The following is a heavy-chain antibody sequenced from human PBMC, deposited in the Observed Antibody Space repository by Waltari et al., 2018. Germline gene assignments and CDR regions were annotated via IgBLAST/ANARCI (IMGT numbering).Heavy chain of an antibody. CDR2: ISGSGGST. J-gene: IGHJ5*02. V-gene: IGHV3-23*04. Sequence: EVQLVESGGGLVQPGGSLRLSCAASGFTFSSYAMSWVRQAPGKGLEWVSAISGSGGSTYYADSVKGRFTISRDNSKNTLYLQMNSLRAEDTAVYYCAKDRKGSGTPRGGLFDPWGQGTLVTVSS. CDR1: GFTFSSYA. CDR3: AKDRKGSGTPRGGLFDP. D-gene: IGHD3-10*01.